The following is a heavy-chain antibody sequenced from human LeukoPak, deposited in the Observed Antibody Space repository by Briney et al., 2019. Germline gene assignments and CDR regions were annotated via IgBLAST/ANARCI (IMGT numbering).Heavy chain of an antibody. CDR3: AKDDNYDFWSGYYNSALDY. CDR2: ISWNSGSI. D-gene: IGHD3-3*01. CDR1: GFTFDDYA. Sequence: PGGSLRLSCAASGFTFDDYAMPWVRQAPGKGLEWVSGISWNSGSIGYADSVKGRFTISRDNAKNSLYLQMNSLRAEDTALYYCAKDDNYDFWSGYYNSALDYWGQGTLVIVSS. J-gene: IGHJ4*02. V-gene: IGHV3-9*01.